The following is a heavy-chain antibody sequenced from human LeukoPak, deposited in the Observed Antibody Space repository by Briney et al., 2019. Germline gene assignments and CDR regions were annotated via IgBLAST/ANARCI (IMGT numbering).Heavy chain of an antibody. CDR3: AKAPLLTTVTHFDY. Sequence: GGSLRLSCAASGFTFSSYAMNWVRQAPGKGLEWVSGISGGGGSTYYADSVKGRFTIPRDNSKNTLYLQMNSLRAEDTAVYYCAKAPLLTTVTHFDYWGQGTLVTVSS. J-gene: IGHJ4*02. V-gene: IGHV3-23*01. CDR1: GFTFSSYA. CDR2: ISGGGGST. D-gene: IGHD4-17*01.